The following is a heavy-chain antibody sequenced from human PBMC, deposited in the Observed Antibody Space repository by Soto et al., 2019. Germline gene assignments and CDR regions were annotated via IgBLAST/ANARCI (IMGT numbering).Heavy chain of an antibody. CDR3: ATQKTHYDILTGYSN. Sequence: ASVKVSCKASGYTFTGYYMHWVRQAPGQGLEWMGWINPNSGGTNYAQKFQGRVTMTRDTSISTAYMELSRLRSDDTAVYYCATQKTHYDILTGYSNWGQGTLVTVSS. CDR1: GYTFTGYY. CDR2: INPNSGGT. D-gene: IGHD3-9*01. J-gene: IGHJ4*02. V-gene: IGHV1-2*02.